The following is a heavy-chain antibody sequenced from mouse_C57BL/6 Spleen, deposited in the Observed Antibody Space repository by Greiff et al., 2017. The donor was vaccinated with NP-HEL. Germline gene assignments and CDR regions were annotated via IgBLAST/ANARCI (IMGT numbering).Heavy chain of an antibody. D-gene: IGHD1-1*01. CDR1: GYTFTSYW. CDR3: ARFHYYGSSPSYAMDY. Sequence: QVQLQQPGAELVRPGTSVKLSCKASGYTFTSYWMHWVKQRPGQGLEWIGVIDPSDSYTNYNQKFKGKATLTVDTSSSTAYMQLSSLTSEDSAVYYCARFHYYGSSPSYAMDYWGQGTSVTVSS. J-gene: IGHJ4*01. CDR2: IDPSDSYT. V-gene: IGHV1-59*01.